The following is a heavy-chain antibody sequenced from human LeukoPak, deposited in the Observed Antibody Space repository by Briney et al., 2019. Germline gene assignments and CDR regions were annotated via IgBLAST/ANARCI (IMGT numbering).Heavy chain of an antibody. V-gene: IGHV3-30-3*01. CDR3: ARDGGEQLVGPFDY. Sequence: GGSLRLSCAASGFTFDDYAMHWVRQAPGKGLEWVAVKSYDGSNKYYADSVKGRFTISRDNSKNTLYLQMNSLRAEDTAVYYCARDGGEQLVGPFDYWGQGTLVTVSS. J-gene: IGHJ4*02. CDR1: GFTFDDYA. D-gene: IGHD6-6*01. CDR2: KSYDGSNK.